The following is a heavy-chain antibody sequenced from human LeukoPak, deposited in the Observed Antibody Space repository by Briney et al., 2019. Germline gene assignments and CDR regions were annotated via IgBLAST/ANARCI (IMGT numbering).Heavy chain of an antibody. V-gene: IGHV3-13*01. J-gene: IGHJ4*02. CDR3: ARGLGPFNTYGSGSYLFY. D-gene: IGHD3-10*01. Sequence: GGSLRLSCAASGFTFSSYDMHWVRQATGKGLEWVSAIGTAGDTYYPGSVKGRFTISRENAKNSLYLQMNSLRAGDTAVYYCARGLGPFNTYGSGSYLFYWGQGTLVTVSS. CDR1: GFTFSSYD. CDR2: IGTAGDT.